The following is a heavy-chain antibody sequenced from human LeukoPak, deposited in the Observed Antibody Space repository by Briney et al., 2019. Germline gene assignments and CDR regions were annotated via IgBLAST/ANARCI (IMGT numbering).Heavy chain of an antibody. J-gene: IGHJ4*02. CDR2: IYYSGST. CDR3: ARWDYYYSRGFDY. D-gene: IGHD3-22*01. CDR1: GGSISSSSYY. Sequence: SETLSLTCTDSGGSISSSSYYWGWIRQPPGKGLESIGSIYYSGSTYYNPSLKSRVTISVDTSKNQFSLKLSSVTAADTAVYYCARWDYYYSRGFDYWGQGTLVTVSS. V-gene: IGHV4-39*07.